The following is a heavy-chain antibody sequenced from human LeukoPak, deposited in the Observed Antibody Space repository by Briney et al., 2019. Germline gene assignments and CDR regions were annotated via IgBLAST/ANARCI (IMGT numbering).Heavy chain of an antibody. CDR2: INSNSGGT. V-gene: IGHV1-2*02. CDR1: GGTFSNYT. Sequence: ASVKVSCKASGGTFSNYTINWVRQAPGQGLEWMGWINSNSGGTNSAQKFQGRVTMTRDTSISTAYMELSRLRSDDTAVYYCTRVSLNSMIPIDYWGQGTLVTVSS. CDR3: TRVSLNSMIPIDY. D-gene: IGHD2/OR15-2a*01. J-gene: IGHJ4*02.